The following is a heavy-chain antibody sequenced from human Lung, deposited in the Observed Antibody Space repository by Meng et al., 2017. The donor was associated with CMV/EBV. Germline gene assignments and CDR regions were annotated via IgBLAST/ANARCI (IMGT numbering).Heavy chain of an antibody. V-gene: IGHV4-34*01. D-gene: IGHD2-2*02. CDR1: GGSFSGYY. J-gene: IGHJ6*02. Sequence: SETLSLTCAVYGGSFSGYYWSWIRQPPGKGLEWIGEINHSGSTNYNPSLKSRVTISVDTSKNQFSLKLSSVTAADTAVYYCARELGYCSSTSCYTYYYYGMDVXGQGXTVX. CDR3: ARELGYCSSTSCYTYYYYGMDV. CDR2: INHSGST.